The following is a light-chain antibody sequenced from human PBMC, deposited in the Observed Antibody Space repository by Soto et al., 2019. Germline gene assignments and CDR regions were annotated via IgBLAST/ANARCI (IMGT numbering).Light chain of an antibody. J-gene: IGKJ5*01. V-gene: IGKV3-15*01. CDR1: QSVSSN. Sequence: EIVMTQSPATLSVSPGERATLSCRASQSVSSNLAWYQQKPGQGPRLLIYGASTRATGIPIRFSGSGSGTEFTLTISSLQSEDFAVYYCQQYNNWPPSTFGQGTRLEIK. CDR3: QQYNNWPPST. CDR2: GAS.